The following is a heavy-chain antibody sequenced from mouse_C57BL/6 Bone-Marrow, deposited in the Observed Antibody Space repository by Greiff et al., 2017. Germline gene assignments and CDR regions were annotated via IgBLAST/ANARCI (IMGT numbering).Heavy chain of an antibody. CDR2: ISYSGST. Sequence: EVQRVESGPGMVKPSQSLSLTCTVTGYSITSGYDWHWIRHFPGNKLEWMGYISYSGSTNYNPSLKSRISITHDTSKNHFFLKLNSVTTEYTATYYCARGKRPYFDYWGQGTTLTVSS. CDR1: GYSITSGYD. CDR3: ARGKRPYFDY. V-gene: IGHV3-1*01. J-gene: IGHJ2*01.